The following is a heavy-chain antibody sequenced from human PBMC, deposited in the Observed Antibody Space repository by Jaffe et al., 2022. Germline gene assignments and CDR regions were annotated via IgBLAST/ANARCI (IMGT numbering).Heavy chain of an antibody. CDR3: AKQAEYDGSGSYYSFDF. CDR1: GFTFTKYW. Sequence: EVQLVESGGGLVQPGGSLRLSCAASGFTFTKYWMNWVRQAPGKGLEWVANIKVDGSEKYYVDSVKGRFTISRDNAKNSLFLEMNSLRAEDTAVYFCAKQAEYDGSGSYYSFDFWGQGTLVTVSS. V-gene: IGHV3-7*01. J-gene: IGHJ4*02. CDR2: IKVDGSEK. D-gene: IGHD3-10*01.